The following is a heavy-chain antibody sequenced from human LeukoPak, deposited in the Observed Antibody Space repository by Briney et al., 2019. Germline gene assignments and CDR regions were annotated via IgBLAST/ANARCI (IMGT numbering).Heavy chain of an antibody. D-gene: IGHD3-10*01. CDR2: ISAYNGNT. V-gene: IGHV1-18*01. J-gene: IGHJ4*02. CDR3: ARENSGYYYGSGSLNFDY. Sequence: GASVKVSCKASGYTFTSYGISWVRQAPGQGLEWMGWISAYNGNTNYAQKLQGRVTMTTDTSTSTAYMELRSLRSDDTAVYYCARENSGYYYGSGSLNFDYWGQGTLVTVSS. CDR1: GYTFTSYG.